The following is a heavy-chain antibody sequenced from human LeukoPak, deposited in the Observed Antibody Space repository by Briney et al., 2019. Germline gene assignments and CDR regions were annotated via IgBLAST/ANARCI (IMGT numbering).Heavy chain of an antibody. J-gene: IGHJ4*02. Sequence: PSETLSLTCTVSGGSIRNYYWNWIRQPPGKRLEWIGDMFYSGNTNYSPSLKSRVTISVDTSKNQFSLSLSSVTTADPAVYYCARGRSSGWTYFDYWGQGTLVTVSS. CDR2: MFYSGNT. V-gene: IGHV4-59*01. CDR1: GGSIRNYY. CDR3: ARGRSSGWTYFDY. D-gene: IGHD6-19*01.